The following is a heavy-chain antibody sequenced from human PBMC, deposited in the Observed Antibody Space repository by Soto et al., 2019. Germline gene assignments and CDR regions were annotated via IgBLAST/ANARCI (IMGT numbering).Heavy chain of an antibody. Sequence: PGGSLRLSCAASGFTFSTYGMHWFRQAPGKGLEWVAAVSPDGNNKYYADSVKGRFTISRDNSKNTLYLQMNSLRAEDTAVYYCAKGPEQLVHGVFDYWGQGTLVTVSS. V-gene: IGHV3-30*18. CDR1: GFTFSTYG. J-gene: IGHJ4*02. CDR3: AKGPEQLVHGVFDY. CDR2: VSPDGNNK. D-gene: IGHD6-6*01.